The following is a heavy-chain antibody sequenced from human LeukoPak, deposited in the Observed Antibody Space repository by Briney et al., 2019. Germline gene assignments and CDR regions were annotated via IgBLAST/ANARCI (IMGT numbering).Heavy chain of an antibody. CDR1: GFTFDDYA. Sequence: GGSLRLSCAASGFTFDDYAMHWVRQAPGKGLEWVSGISWNSGSIGYADSVKGRFTISRDNAKNSLYLQMNSLRAEDTAVYYCARDGYSGYDFGYWGQGTLVTVSS. J-gene: IGHJ4*02. D-gene: IGHD5-12*01. V-gene: IGHV3-9*01. CDR3: ARDGYSGYDFGY. CDR2: ISWNSGSI.